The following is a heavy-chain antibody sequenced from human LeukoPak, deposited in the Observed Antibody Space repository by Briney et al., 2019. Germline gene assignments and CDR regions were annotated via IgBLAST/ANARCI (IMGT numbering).Heavy chain of an antibody. CDR1: GYTFTGYY. Sequence: ASVKVSCKASGYTFTGYYIHWVRHAPGQGLEWMGWINPNSGGTNYAQNFQGWVSVTRDTSISTVYMELSRLTYDDTAVYYCARDLAAVATPYFDYWGQGALVTVSS. J-gene: IGHJ4*02. CDR3: ARDLAAVATPYFDY. D-gene: IGHD4-23*01. CDR2: INPNSGGT. V-gene: IGHV1-2*04.